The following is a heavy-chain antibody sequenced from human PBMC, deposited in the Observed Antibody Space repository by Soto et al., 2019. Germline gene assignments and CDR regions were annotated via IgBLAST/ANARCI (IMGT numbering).Heavy chain of an antibody. J-gene: IGHJ4*02. D-gene: IGHD6-19*01. CDR2: ISSSSSYI. CDR1: GFTFSSYS. CDR3: ARGYGSGWYTPFEY. Sequence: EVQLVESGGGLVKPGGSLRLSCAASGFTFSSYSMNWVRQAPGKGLEWVSSISSSSSYIYYADSVKGRFTISRDNAKNSLYLQMNSLRAEDTAVYYCARGYGSGWYTPFEYWGQGTLVTVSS. V-gene: IGHV3-21*01.